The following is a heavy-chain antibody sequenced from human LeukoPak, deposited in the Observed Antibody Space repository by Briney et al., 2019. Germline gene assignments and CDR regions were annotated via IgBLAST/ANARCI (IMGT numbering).Heavy chain of an antibody. V-gene: IGHV3-23*01. D-gene: IGHD3-16*02. J-gene: IGHJ4*02. Sequence: GGSLRLSCAASGFTFSSYAMSWVRQAPGKGLEWVSAISGSGGSTYYADSVKGRFTISRDNSKNTLYLQMNSLRAEDTAVYYCAKDLLITFGGVIAQRDYWGQGTLVTVSS. CDR3: AKDLLITFGGVIAQRDY. CDR1: GFTFSSYA. CDR2: ISGSGGST.